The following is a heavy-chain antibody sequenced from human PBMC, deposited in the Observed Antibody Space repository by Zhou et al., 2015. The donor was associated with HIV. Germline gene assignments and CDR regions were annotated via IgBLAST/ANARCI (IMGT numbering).Heavy chain of an antibody. CDR3: ARPSMVRGVISIYYGMDV. CDR1: GGTFSSYT. D-gene: IGHD3-10*01. J-gene: IGHJ6*01. V-gene: IGHV1-69*01. CDR2: IIPMFGTP. Sequence: QVQLVQSGAEVKKPGSSVRVSCEASGGTFSSYTISWVRQAPGQGLEWMGGIIPMFGTPDYAQKFQGRVTITADQSTSTAYMELRSLRSDDTAVYYCARPSMVRGVISIYYGMDVWGQGTTVTVSS.